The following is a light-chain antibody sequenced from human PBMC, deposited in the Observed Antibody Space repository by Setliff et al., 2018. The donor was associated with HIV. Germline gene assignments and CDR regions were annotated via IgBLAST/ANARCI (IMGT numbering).Light chain of an antibody. CDR3: QSYDSSLSAYV. Sequence: QSVLTQPPSASGTPGQRVTISCSGSSSNIGSNTVNWYRQLPGTAPKLLIYGNSNRPSGVPDRFSGSKSGTSASLAITGLQAEDEADYYCQSYDSSLSAYVFGTGTKVTVL. CDR1: SSNIGSNT. CDR2: GNS. V-gene: IGLV1-40*01. J-gene: IGLJ1*01.